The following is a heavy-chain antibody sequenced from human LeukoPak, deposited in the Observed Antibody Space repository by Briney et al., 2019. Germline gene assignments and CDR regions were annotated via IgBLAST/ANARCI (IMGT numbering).Heavy chain of an antibody. D-gene: IGHD3-22*01. Sequence: GRSLRLSCAASGFTFSSYGMHWVRQAPGKGLEWVAVISYDGSNKYYADSVKGRFTFSRDNSKNTLYLQMNSLRAEDTAVYYCAKDYYYDSSGLFDYWGQGTLVTVSS. CDR1: GFTFSSYG. CDR3: AKDYYYDSSGLFDY. J-gene: IGHJ4*02. CDR2: ISYDGSNK. V-gene: IGHV3-30*18.